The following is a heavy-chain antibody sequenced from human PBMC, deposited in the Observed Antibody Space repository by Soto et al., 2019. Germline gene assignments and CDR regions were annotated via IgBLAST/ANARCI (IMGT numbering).Heavy chain of an antibody. V-gene: IGHV1-2*04. Sequence: ASVKVSCKASGYAFTGFYLHWVRQAPGQGLEWMGWINPDTGGTDYTQKFQGWVTMTRDTSLSTAYMELTNVKSDDTAVYFCARAVGRDGSSWHREAFDYWGQGTLVTVSS. D-gene: IGHD6-13*01. CDR1: GYAFTGFY. CDR3: ARAVGRDGSSWHREAFDY. J-gene: IGHJ4*02. CDR2: INPDTGGT.